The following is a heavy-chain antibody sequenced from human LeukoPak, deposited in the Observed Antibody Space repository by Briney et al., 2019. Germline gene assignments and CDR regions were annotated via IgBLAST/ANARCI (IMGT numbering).Heavy chain of an antibody. D-gene: IGHD3-10*01. J-gene: IGHJ4*02. V-gene: IGHV4-31*03. CDR1: GGSISSGGYY. Sequence: PSETLSLTCTVSGGSISSGGYYWSWIRQHPGKGLEWVGYIYYSGSAYYNPSLKSRVTISVDTSENQFSLKLSSVTAADTAVYYCARVNYGSATKEDYWGQGTLVTVSS. CDR3: ARVNYGSATKEDY. CDR2: IYYSGSA.